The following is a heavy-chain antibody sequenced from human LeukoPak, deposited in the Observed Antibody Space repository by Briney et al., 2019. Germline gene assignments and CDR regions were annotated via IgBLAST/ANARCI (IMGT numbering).Heavy chain of an antibody. Sequence: GGTLRLSCAASGFTFSGYGMSWVRQAPGKGLEWLSAISGNSDRTYYADSVRGRFTISRDNAKNTLNLQMNSLRAEDTAVYYCARDLGQYYDTSDNWFDPWGQGTLVTVSS. D-gene: IGHD3-22*01. CDR1: GFTFSGYG. V-gene: IGHV3-23*01. CDR3: ARDLGQYYDTSDNWFDP. J-gene: IGHJ5*02. CDR2: ISGNSDRT.